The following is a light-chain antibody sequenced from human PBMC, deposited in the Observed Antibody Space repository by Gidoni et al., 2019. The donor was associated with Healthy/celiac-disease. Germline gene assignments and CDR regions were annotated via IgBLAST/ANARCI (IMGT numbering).Light chain of an antibody. Sequence: SYVLTQPPSVSVAPGKTARITCGGNNIGSKSVHWYQQKPGQAPVLVIYYDSDRPSGIPERFSGSNSGNTATLTISRVEAEDEADYYCQVWDSSSDLVVFGGGTKLTVL. V-gene: IGLV3-21*04. CDR1: NIGSKS. CDR3: QVWDSSSDLVV. CDR2: YDS. J-gene: IGLJ2*01.